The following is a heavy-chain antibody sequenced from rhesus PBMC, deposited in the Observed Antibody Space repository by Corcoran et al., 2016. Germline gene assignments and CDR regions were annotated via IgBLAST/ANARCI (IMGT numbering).Heavy chain of an antibody. D-gene: IGHD4-23*01. V-gene: IGHV3S16*01. CDR2: IRSSMSDI. CDR3: STLSNTAVYNSLDV. Sequence: EVQLVESGGGLVQPGGSLRLSFAASGFTFISYGMRWVHRAREKGVGWFTSIRSSMSDIYYGDYVKGRFTISRDNAKNSLSLQMNSLRAEDTAVYYCSTLSNTAVYNSLDVWGRGVLVTVSS. J-gene: IGHJ5-2*02. CDR1: GFTFISYG.